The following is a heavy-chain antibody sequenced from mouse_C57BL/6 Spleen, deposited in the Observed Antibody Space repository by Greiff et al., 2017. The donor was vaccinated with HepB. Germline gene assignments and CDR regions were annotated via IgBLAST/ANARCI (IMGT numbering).Heavy chain of an antibody. V-gene: IGHV1-72*01. D-gene: IGHD1-1*01. J-gene: IGHJ4*01. Sequence: VQLQQPGAELVKPGASVKLSCKASGYTFTSYWMHWVKQRPGRGLEWIGRIDPNSGGTKYNEKFKSKATLTVDKPSSTAYMQLSSLTSEDSAVYYCARSDYITTVVAGDYYAMDYWGQGTSVTVSS. CDR2: IDPNSGGT. CDR1: GYTFTSYW. CDR3: ARSDYITTVVAGDYYAMDY.